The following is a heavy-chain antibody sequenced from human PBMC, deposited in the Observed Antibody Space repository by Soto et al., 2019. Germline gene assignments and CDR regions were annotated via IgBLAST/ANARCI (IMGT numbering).Heavy chain of an antibody. CDR3: ARTLRYNNSPNKYYNMDV. CDR1: GYTFIDYY. D-gene: IGHD1-20*01. V-gene: IGHV1-2*04. Sequence: QVQLVQSRAEVKKPGASVKVSCKASGYTFIDYYIYWVRQAPGQGLEWMGWINPNSGGTNYAQKFQGWVTMTSDTSISTAYMELSRLTSDDTAVYYCARTLRYNNSPNKYYNMDVWGQGTSVTVSS. CDR2: INPNSGGT. J-gene: IGHJ6*02.